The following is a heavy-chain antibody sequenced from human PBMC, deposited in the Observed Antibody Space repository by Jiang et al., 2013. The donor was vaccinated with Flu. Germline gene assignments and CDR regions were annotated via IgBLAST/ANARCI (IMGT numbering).Heavy chain of an antibody. CDR1: GYTFTSYA. J-gene: IGHJ3*02. V-gene: IGHV1-3*01. CDR3: ARAATMVRGVIITRFAFDI. Sequence: KVSCKASGYTFTSYAMHWVRQAPGQRLEWMGWINAGNGNTKYSQKFQGRATITRDTSASTAYMELSSLRSEDTAVYYCARAATMVRGVIITRFAFDIWGQGTMVTVSS. CDR2: INAGNGNT. D-gene: IGHD3-10*01.